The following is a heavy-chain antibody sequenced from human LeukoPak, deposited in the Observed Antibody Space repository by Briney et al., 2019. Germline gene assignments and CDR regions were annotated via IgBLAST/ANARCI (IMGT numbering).Heavy chain of an antibody. Sequence: ASVKVSCKASGYTFTGHYMHWVRQAPGQGPEWMGWINPDSGGTNYARRFQGRVTMTRDASVTTVHMELSRLRSDDTAIYYCARDSFYGDSRSLHFDYWGQGTLVTVSS. CDR1: GYTFTGHY. CDR3: ARDSFYGDSRSLHFDY. V-gene: IGHV1-2*02. D-gene: IGHD4-17*01. J-gene: IGHJ4*02. CDR2: INPDSGGT.